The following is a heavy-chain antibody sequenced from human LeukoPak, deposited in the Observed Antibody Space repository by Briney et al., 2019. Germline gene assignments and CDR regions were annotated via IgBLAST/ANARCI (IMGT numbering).Heavy chain of an antibody. J-gene: IGHJ1*01. V-gene: IGHV3-48*02. CDR3: ARAQYYDSSGYYYEDYFQH. CDR1: GFTFSSYS. D-gene: IGHD3-22*01. Sequence: PGGSLRLSCAASGFTFSSYSMNWVRQAPGKGLEWISYISSSTSTVYYADSVKGRFTISRDNAKNSLYLQINSLRDEDTAVYYCARAQYYDSSGYYYEDYFQHWGQGTLVTVSS. CDR2: ISSSTSTV.